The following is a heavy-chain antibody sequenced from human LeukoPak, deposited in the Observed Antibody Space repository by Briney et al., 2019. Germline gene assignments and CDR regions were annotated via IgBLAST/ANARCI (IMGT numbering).Heavy chain of an antibody. CDR1: GGSISNYY. CDR3: ATSNLYSTSGIDY. Sequence: PSETLSLTCTVSGGSISNYYSSWLRQSAGKGLEWIGRIYTSGSTNYNPSLKSRVTMSVGTSKNQFSLKLSSVTAADTAVYYCATSNLYSTSGIDYWGQGTLVTVSS. V-gene: IGHV4-4*07. CDR2: IYTSGST. J-gene: IGHJ4*02. D-gene: IGHD6-13*01.